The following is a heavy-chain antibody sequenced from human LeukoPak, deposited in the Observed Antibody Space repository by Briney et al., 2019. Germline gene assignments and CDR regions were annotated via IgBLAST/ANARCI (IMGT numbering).Heavy chain of an antibody. V-gene: IGHV1-2*06. CDR2: INPSSGGT. Sequence: GASVKVSCKASGYTFTGYYMHWVRQAPGQGLEWIGRINPSSGGTNYAQKFQGRVTMTRDTSISTAYMELSRLRSDDTAVYYCARENSGYFDYWGQGTLVTVSS. J-gene: IGHJ4*02. CDR1: GYTFTGYY. CDR3: ARENSGYFDY. D-gene: IGHD1-26*01.